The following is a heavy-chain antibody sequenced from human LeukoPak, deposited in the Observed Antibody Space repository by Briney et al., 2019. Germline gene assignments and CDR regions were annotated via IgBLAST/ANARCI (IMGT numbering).Heavy chain of an antibody. CDR3: AKSSHTVTIRYGFDY. CDR2: INHSGST. Sequence: SETLSLTCAVYGGSFSGYYWSWIRQPPGKGLEWIGEINHSGSTNYNPSLKSRVTISVDTSKNQFSLKLSSVTAADTAIYYCAKSSHTVTIRYGFDYWGQGTLVTVSS. V-gene: IGHV4-34*01. J-gene: IGHJ4*02. D-gene: IGHD4-17*01. CDR1: GGSFSGYY.